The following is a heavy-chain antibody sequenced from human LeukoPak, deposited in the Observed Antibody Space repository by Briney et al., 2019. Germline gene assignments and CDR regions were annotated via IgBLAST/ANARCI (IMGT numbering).Heavy chain of an antibody. CDR3: AHRPPQSRDSSGYYRHWFDP. D-gene: IGHD3-22*01. CDR2: IYWNDDK. V-gene: IGHV2-5*01. J-gene: IGHJ5*02. CDR1: GFSLSTSGVG. Sequence: ESGPTLVNPTQTLTLTCTFSGFSLSTSGVGVGWIRQPPGKALEWLALIYWNDDKRYSPSLKSRLTITKDPTKNQVVLTMTNMDPVDTATYYCAHRPPQSRDSSGYYRHWFDPWGQGTLVTVSS.